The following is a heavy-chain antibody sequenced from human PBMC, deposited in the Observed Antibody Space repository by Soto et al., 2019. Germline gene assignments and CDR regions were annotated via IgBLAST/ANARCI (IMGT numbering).Heavy chain of an antibody. CDR2: VNPSGGHT. Sequence: QVQLMQSGAEVKKPGASVKVSCKASGDTFTEYYIHWVRQAPGQGLEWMGTVNPSGGHTTYAQHVLGSITMTRDASASTLGIELTSLTSEDTAVYYCARGGHVVVVTAALDYWGQGTLVTVSS. CDR1: GDTFTEYY. CDR3: ARGGHVVVVTAALDY. D-gene: IGHD2-21*02. V-gene: IGHV1-46*01. J-gene: IGHJ4*02.